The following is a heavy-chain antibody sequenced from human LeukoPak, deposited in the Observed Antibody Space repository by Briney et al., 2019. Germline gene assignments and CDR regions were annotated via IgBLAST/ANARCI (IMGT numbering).Heavy chain of an antibody. Sequence: GGSLRLSCTASGFTFGDYAMSWVRQAPGKGLEWVGFIRDKTYGRTTEYAASVKGRFTISRDDSKSIAYLQMNSLKTEDTAVYYCAKDIEEGFRSIAAAGAPGYWGQGTLVTVSS. CDR3: AKDIEEGFRSIAAAGAPGY. CDR2: IRDKTYGRTT. V-gene: IGHV3-49*04. CDR1: GFTFGDYA. D-gene: IGHD6-13*01. J-gene: IGHJ4*02.